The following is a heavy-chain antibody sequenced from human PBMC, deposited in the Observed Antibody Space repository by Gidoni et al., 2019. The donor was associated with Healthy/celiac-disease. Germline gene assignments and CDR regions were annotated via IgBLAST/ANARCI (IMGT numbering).Heavy chain of an antibody. CDR1: GGSFSGYY. D-gene: IGHD6-13*01. V-gene: IGHV4-34*01. J-gene: IGHJ4*02. CDR2: INHSGST. CDR3: VTGNSWPYFDY. Sequence: QVQLQQWGAGLLTPSETLSLTCAIYGGSFSGYYWRWIRQPPGKGLAWIGEINHSGSTNYNPSLKSRVTISVDTSKNQFSLKLSSVTAADTAVYYCVTGNSWPYFDYWGQGTLVTVSS.